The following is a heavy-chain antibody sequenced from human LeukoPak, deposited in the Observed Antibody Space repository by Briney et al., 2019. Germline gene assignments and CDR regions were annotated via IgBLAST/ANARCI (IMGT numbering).Heavy chain of an antibody. Sequence: GGSLRLSCEASGITFSSYSMNWLRQAPGKGLEWVSSISSSSSYIYYADSVKGRFTISRDNAKNSLYLQMNSLRAEDTAVYYCARDVLGGFDYWGQGTLVTVSS. CDR2: ISSSSSYI. CDR1: GITFSSYS. V-gene: IGHV3-21*01. J-gene: IGHJ4*02. CDR3: ARDVLGGFDY. D-gene: IGHD2-8*01.